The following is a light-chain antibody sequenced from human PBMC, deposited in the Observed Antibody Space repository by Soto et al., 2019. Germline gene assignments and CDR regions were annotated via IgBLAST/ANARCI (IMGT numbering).Light chain of an antibody. CDR3: QQSYDTVWA. CDR1: QSIVSY. Sequence: IQMTQSPSSLSASAGDRVTITCRASQSIVSYLNWYQQKPGKAPNLLIYAASSLQSGVPSRFSGSGSGTDFTLTISSLQPEDFATYYCQQSYDTVWAFGQGTKV. CDR2: AAS. J-gene: IGKJ1*01. V-gene: IGKV1-39*01.